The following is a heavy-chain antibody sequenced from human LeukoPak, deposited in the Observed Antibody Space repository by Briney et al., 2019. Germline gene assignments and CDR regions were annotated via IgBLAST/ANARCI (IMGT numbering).Heavy chain of an antibody. J-gene: IGHJ5*02. D-gene: IGHD3-3*01. CDR1: GFTFSSYG. Sequence: GGTLRLSCAASGFTFSSYGMSWVRQAPGKGLEWVSAISGSGGSTYYADSVKGRFTISRDNSKNTLYLQMNSLRAEDTAVYYCAKDTRDFWSGYSPNWFDPWGQGTLVTVSS. V-gene: IGHV3-23*01. CDR2: ISGSGGST. CDR3: AKDTRDFWSGYSPNWFDP.